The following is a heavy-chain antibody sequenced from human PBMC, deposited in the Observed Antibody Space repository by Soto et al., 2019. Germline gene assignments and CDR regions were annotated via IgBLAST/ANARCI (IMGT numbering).Heavy chain of an antibody. Sequence: QLQLQESGPGLVKPSETLSLTCTVSGGSISSSSYYWGWIRQPPGKGLEWIGSIYYSGSTYYNPSLKSRVTISVDTSKNQFSLKLSSVTAADTAVYYCARRRIVVPARTFDYWGQGTLVTVSS. J-gene: IGHJ4*02. CDR2: IYYSGST. V-gene: IGHV4-39*01. CDR3: ARRRIVVPARTFDY. D-gene: IGHD2-2*01. CDR1: GGSISSSSYY.